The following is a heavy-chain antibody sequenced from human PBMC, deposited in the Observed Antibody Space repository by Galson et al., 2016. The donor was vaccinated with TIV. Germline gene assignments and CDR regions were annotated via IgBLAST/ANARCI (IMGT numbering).Heavy chain of an antibody. D-gene: IGHD5-18*01. Sequence: VSCKASGGTFNSYGISWVRQAPGQGLQWMEGIIPVFGTTKYSQDFQGRVAVTADESTGTAYMELSGLRFDDTAVYFCARSRGYSYGYVDPWGQGTLVTVSA. CDR3: ARSRGYSYGYVDP. J-gene: IGHJ5*02. CDR1: GGTFNSYG. CDR2: IIPVFGTT. V-gene: IGHV1-69*01.